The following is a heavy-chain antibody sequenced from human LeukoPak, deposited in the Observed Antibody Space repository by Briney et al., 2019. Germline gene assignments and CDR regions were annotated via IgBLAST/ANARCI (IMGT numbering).Heavy chain of an antibody. D-gene: IGHD5-18*01. CDR1: GGSFSSYY. J-gene: IGHJ4*02. CDR3: ARRAARLVFDY. V-gene: IGHV4-4*08. Sequence: PSETLSLTCTVSGGSFSSYYWSWIRQPPGKGLEWVGDISTCRRTNYNPSLKRRVTISIDTPRNQFSLKMSSVTAADTAVYYCARRAARLVFDYWGQGTLVTVSS. CDR2: ISTCRRT.